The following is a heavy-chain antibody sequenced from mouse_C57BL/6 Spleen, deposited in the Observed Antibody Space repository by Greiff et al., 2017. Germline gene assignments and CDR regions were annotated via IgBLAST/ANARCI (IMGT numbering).Heavy chain of an antibody. V-gene: IGHV5-6*01. D-gene: IGHD2-1*01. CDR3: AREREIYYGNYDAMDY. CDR1: GFTFSSYG. CDR2: ISSGGSYT. J-gene: IGHJ4*01. Sequence: EVKLVESGGDLVKPGGSLKLSCAASGFTFSSYGMSWVRQTPDKRLEWVATISSGGSYTYYPDSVKGRFTISRDNAKNTRYLQMSSLKSEDTAMYYCAREREIYYGNYDAMDYWGQGTSVTVSS.